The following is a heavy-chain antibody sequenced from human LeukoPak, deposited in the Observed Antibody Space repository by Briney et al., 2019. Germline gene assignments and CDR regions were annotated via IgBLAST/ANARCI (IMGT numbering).Heavy chain of an antibody. J-gene: IGHJ1*01. CDR1: GFTFTRSA. CDR2: IVVGSGDT. Sequence: SVKVSCKVSGFTFTRSAVQWVRQARGQRLEWIGWIVVGSGDTNYAPNFQERVTFTRDMSTTTVYMELSSLRSEDTAVYYCAGTIYYHDSGNYVASLQDWGQGTLVTVSS. V-gene: IGHV1-58*01. CDR3: AGTIYYHDSGNYVASLQD. D-gene: IGHD3-22*01.